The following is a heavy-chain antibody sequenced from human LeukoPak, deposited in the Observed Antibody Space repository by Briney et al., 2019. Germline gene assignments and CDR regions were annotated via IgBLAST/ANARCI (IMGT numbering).Heavy chain of an antibody. V-gene: IGHV4-39*07. CDR3: ARDLWEPTDPQFDP. J-gene: IGHJ5*02. Sequence: SETLSLTCTVSGGSISSSSYYWGWIRQPPGKGLQWIGSIYHSGNTYYNPSLKSRVTISVDTSKNQFSLKLSSVTAADTAFYYCARDLWEPTDPQFDPWGQGTLVTVSS. D-gene: IGHD1-26*01. CDR1: GGSISSSSYY. CDR2: IYHSGNT.